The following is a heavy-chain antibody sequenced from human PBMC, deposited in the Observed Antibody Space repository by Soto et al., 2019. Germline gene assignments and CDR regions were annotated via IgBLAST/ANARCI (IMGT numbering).Heavy chain of an antibody. CDR1: GASTVSHYH. D-gene: IGHD1-26*01. CDR3: ALALGPTTGLDY. J-gene: IGHJ4*02. CDR2: IFNSGTT. V-gene: IGHV4-31*02. Sequence: QVQLQESGPGLVKPSQTLSLTCSVSGASTVSHYHWTWIRQPPGKGLEWMGYIFNSGTTFYNPSRTSRLCISMDTSGNHFSLELRSVTAADTAVYYCALALGPTTGLDYWGQATLVTVS.